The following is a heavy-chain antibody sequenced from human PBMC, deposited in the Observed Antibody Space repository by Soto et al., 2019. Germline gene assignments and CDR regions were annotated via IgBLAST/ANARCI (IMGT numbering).Heavy chain of an antibody. CDR2: INHSGST. Sequence: HSALKSLSSSGYEGKFRCYDWILLRKRKGKGLEWIGEINHSGSTNYNPSLKSRVTISVDTSKNQFSLKLSSVTAADTAVYYCARGNTDPFCSGGSCYPSDADYLVQRTLV. J-gene: IGHJ4*02. CDR1: EGKFRCYD. D-gene: IGHD2-15*01. V-gene: IGHV4-34*01. CDR3: ARGNTDPFCSGGSCYPSDADY.